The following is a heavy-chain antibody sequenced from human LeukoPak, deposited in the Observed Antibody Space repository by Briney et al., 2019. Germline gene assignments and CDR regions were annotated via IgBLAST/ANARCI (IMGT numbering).Heavy chain of an antibody. CDR3: ARREDYMDV. CDR1: GYSISSGYS. V-gene: IGHV4-38-2*01. CDR2: IYHTGTT. Sequence: PAETLSLTCAVSGYSISSGYSWGWIRQPPGKGLEWIGSIYHTGTTYYNPSLKSRLTISVDTSKNQFSLKMTSVTAADTAVYYCARREDYMDVWGKGTAVTVSS. J-gene: IGHJ6*03.